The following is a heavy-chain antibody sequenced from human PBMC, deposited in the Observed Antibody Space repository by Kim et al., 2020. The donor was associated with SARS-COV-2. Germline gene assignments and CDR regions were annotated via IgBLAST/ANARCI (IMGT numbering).Heavy chain of an antibody. D-gene: IGHD2-2*01. J-gene: IGHJ6*02. CDR2: IYSGGST. Sequence: GGSLRLSCAASGFTVSSNYMSWVRQAPGKGLEWVSVIYSGGSTYYADSVKGRFTISRDNSKNTLYLQMNSLRAEDTAVYYCARRGPYCSSTSCSRGYYYYGMDVWGQGTTVTVSS. V-gene: IGHV3-53*01. CDR3: ARRGPYCSSTSCSRGYYYYGMDV. CDR1: GFTVSSNY.